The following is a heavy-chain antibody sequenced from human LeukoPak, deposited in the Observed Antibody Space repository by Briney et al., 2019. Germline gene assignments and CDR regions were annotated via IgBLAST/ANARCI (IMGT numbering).Heavy chain of an antibody. CDR3: ASRRRGSSSWYRDY. J-gene: IGHJ4*02. V-gene: IGHV4-4*02. CDR2: INHSGST. D-gene: IGHD6-13*01. Sequence: SGTLSLTCAVSGGSISSSNWWSWVRQPPGKGLEWIGEINHSGSTNYNPSLKSRVTISVDTSKNQFSLKLSSVTAADTAVYYCASRRRGSSSWYRDYWGQGTLVTVSS. CDR1: GGSISSSNW.